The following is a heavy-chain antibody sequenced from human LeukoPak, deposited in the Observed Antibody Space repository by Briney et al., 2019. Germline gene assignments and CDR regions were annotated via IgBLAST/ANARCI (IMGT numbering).Heavy chain of an antibody. Sequence: SETLSLTCGVSGYSISSGYQWAWIRQSPGKGLEWIGSIYHSGSAHYNPSLKSRVTISVDTSKNQFSLKLSSVTAADTAVYYCARAALVRYFDWLRNWFDPWGQGTLVTVSS. J-gene: IGHJ5*02. V-gene: IGHV4-38-2*01. D-gene: IGHD3-9*01. CDR3: ARAALVRYFDWLRNWFDP. CDR2: IYHSGSA. CDR1: GYSISSGYQ.